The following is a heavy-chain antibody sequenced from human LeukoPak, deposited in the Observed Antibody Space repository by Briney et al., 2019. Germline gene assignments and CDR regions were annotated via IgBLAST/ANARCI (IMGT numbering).Heavy chain of an antibody. D-gene: IGHD3-22*01. CDR3: ARIWAGYYDSRGAFDI. J-gene: IGHJ3*02. V-gene: IGHV4-59*01. CDR2: IYYSGST. CDR1: GGSISGYY. Sequence: SETLSLTCTVSGGSISGYYWSWIRQPPGKGLEWIGYIYYSGSTNYNPSLKSRVTISVDTSKNQFSLKLSSVTAADTAVYYCARIWAGYYDSRGAFDIWGQGTMVTVSS.